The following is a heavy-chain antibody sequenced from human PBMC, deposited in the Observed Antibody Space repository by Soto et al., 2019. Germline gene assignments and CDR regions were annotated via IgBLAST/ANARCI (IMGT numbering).Heavy chain of an antibody. J-gene: IGHJ5*02. CDR3: ARDRSSVGDWWFDP. V-gene: IGHV4-59*01. D-gene: IGHD3-10*01. CDR2: IYYSGST. Sequence: PAETLSLTCAVSVGSISSYYWSWVRQPPGKGLEWIGYIYYSGSTNYNPSLKSRVTISVDTSKNQFSLKLSSVTAADTAVYYCARDRSSVGDWWFDPWGQGTLVTVSS. CDR1: VGSISSYY.